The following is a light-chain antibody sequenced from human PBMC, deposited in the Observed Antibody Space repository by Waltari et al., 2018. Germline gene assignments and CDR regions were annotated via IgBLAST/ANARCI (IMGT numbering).Light chain of an antibody. J-gene: IGKJ2*01. CDR3: QQYNNWPPEDT. CDR1: QGVSSN. Sequence: EIVMTQSPATLSVSPGEGATLSCRASQGVSSNLAWYQHKPGQAPRLLIYGASTRATGIPARFSGSGSGTEFTLTISSLQSEDFAFYYCQQYNNWPPEDTFGQGTKLEFK. V-gene: IGKV3-15*01. CDR2: GAS.